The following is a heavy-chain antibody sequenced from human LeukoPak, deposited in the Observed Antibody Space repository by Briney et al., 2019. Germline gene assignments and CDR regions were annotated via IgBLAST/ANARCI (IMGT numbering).Heavy chain of an antibody. CDR1: GYTFTSYY. CDR2: INPSGGST. D-gene: IGHD5-12*01. Sequence: ASVKVSCKASGYTFTSYYMHWVRQAPGQGLEWMGIINPSGGSTSYAQKFQGRATMTRDMSTSTVYMELSSLRSEDTAVYYCARRSPVASRPFDPWGQGTLVTVSS. V-gene: IGHV1-46*01. J-gene: IGHJ5*02. CDR3: ARRSPVASRPFDP.